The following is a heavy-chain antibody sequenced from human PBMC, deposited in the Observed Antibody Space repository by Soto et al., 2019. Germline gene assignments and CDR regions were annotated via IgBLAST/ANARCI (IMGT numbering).Heavy chain of an antibody. J-gene: IGHJ2*01. CDR1: GGTFSSYA. D-gene: IGHD3-22*01. CDR2: IIPIFGTA. V-gene: IGHV1-69*13. Sequence: SVKVSCKASGGTFSSYAISWVRQAPGQGREWMGGIIPIFGTANYAQKFQGRVTITADESTSTAYMELSSLRSEDTAVYYCARSYYYDSSANYWYFDLWGRGXLVTVSS. CDR3: ARSYYYDSSANYWYFDL.